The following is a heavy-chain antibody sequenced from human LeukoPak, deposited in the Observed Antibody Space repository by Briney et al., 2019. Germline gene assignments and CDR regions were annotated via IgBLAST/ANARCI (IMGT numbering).Heavy chain of an antibody. CDR2: IRYDGSNK. CDR3: AKDRGYYYDSSGSFDY. CDR1: GFTFSSYG. V-gene: IGHV3-30*02. J-gene: IGHJ4*02. Sequence: GGSLRLSCAASGFTFSSYGMHWVRQAPGKGLEWVAFIRYDGSNKYYAGSVKGRFTISRDNSKNTLYLQMNSLRAEDTAVYYCAKDRGYYYDSSGSFDYWGQGTLVTVSS. D-gene: IGHD3-22*01.